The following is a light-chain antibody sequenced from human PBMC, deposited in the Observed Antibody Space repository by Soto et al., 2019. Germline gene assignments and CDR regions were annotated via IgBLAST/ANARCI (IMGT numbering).Light chain of an antibody. V-gene: IGKV3-11*01. Sequence: EIVSTQSPATLSLSPGERATLSCRASQSVSSYLAWYQQKPGQAPRLLIYDASNRATGIPARFSGSGSGTDFTLTISSREPEDFAVYYCQQRSNWITCGQGTRLEIK. CDR2: DAS. J-gene: IGKJ5*01. CDR3: QQRSNWIT. CDR1: QSVSSY.